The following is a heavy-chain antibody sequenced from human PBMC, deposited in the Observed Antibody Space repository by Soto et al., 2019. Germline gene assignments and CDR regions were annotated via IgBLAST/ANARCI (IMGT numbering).Heavy chain of an antibody. V-gene: IGHV4-59*01. Sequence: SETLSLTCTVSGGSISSYYWSWIRQPPGKGLEWIGYIYYSGSTNYNPSLKSRVTISVDTSKNQFSLKLSSVTAADTAVYYCARDDYGDYYFDYWGQGTLVTVSS. CDR1: GGSISSYY. D-gene: IGHD4-17*01. CDR3: ARDDYGDYYFDY. J-gene: IGHJ4*02. CDR2: IYYSGST.